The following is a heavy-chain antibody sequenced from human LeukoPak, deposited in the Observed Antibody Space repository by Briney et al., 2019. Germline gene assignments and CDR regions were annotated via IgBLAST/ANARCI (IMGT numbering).Heavy chain of an antibody. V-gene: IGHV1-24*01. D-gene: IGHD4-17*01. J-gene: IGHJ6*03. CDR3: SRGGGDGDYSNYDDYYYMDV. CDR1: GYTLTELS. CDR2: FDPEDGET. Sequence: ASVKVSCKVSGYTLTELSMHCVRHALGKGLERGGGFDPEDGETIYAQKFQGRVTMTADTSTDTDYMELSSLSSEDTAGSYLSRGGGDGDYSNYDDYYYMDVWGKGTTVTVSS.